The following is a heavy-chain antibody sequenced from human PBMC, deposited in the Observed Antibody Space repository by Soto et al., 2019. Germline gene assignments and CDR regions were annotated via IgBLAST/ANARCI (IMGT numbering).Heavy chain of an antibody. D-gene: IGHD4-17*01. J-gene: IGHJ3*01. CDR1: AVSITSGAYY. CDR3: ARARLRAVYAFDF. V-gene: IGHV4-31*03. CDR2: IYYNGNT. Sequence: SETLSLTCTLSAVSITSGAYYWTWVRQHPGEGLEWIGYIYYNGNTYFSPSLKSRLTISIDTSKNQFSLKLSSVTAAETAMYYCARARLRAVYAFDFWGQGTMVTVS.